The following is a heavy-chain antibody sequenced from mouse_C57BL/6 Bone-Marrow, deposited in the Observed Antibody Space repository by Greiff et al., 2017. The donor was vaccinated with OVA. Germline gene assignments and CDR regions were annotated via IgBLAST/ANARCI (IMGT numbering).Heavy chain of an antibody. CDR1: GFSLTSYG. CDR3: AKNRGQLRPSAIDY. CDR2: IWRGGST. J-gene: IGHJ4*01. Sequence: QVQLQQSGPGLVQPSQSLSITCTVSGFSLTSYGVHWVRPSPGKGLAWLGVIWRGGSTDYNAAFMSRLSITKDNSKSQVFFKMNSLQADDTAIYYCAKNRGQLRPSAIDYWGQGTSVTVSS. D-gene: IGHD3-2*02. V-gene: IGHV2-5*01.